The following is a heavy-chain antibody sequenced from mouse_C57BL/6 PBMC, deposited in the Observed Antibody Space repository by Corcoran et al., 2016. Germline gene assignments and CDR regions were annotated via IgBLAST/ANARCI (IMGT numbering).Heavy chain of an antibody. CDR3: ARDYYGAWFAY. CDR1: GYAFSSYW. D-gene: IGHD1-1*01. J-gene: IGHJ3*01. CDR2: IYPGDGDT. V-gene: IGHV1-80*01. Sequence: QVQLQQSGAELVKPGASVKISCKASGYAFSSYWMNWVKQRPGKGLEWIGQIYPGDGDTNYNGKFKGKATLTADKSSSTAYMQLSSLTSEDSAGYFCARDYYGAWFAYWGQGTLVTVSA.